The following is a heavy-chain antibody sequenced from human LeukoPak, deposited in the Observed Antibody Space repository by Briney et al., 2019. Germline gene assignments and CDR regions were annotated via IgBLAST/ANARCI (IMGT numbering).Heavy chain of an antibody. CDR1: GFTFSIYN. CDR2: ISTSGDYM. Sequence: GGSLRLSCAASGFTFSIYNMNWVRQAPGKGLEWVSSISTSGDYMYYADSVKGRFTISRDNADNSLYLQMNSLRAEDTAVYYCARVSYQGAVASFLFEIWGQGTMVTVSS. D-gene: IGHD2-2*01. J-gene: IGHJ3*02. V-gene: IGHV3-21*01. CDR3: ARVSYQGAVASFLFEI.